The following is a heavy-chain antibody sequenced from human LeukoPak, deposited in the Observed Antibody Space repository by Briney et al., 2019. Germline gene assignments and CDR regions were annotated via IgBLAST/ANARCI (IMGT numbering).Heavy chain of an antibody. CDR1: GFSLSTSGVG. D-gene: IGHD3-3*01. CDR2: IYWNDDK. CDR3: AHGSYYDSPEHFDY. Sequence: SGPTLVKPTQTLTLTCTFSGFSLSTSGVGVGWIRQPPGKALEWLALIYWNDDKRYSPSLKSRLTITKDTSKNQVVLTMTNMDPVDTATYYCAHGSYYDSPEHFDYWGQGTLVTVSS. J-gene: IGHJ4*02. V-gene: IGHV2-5*01.